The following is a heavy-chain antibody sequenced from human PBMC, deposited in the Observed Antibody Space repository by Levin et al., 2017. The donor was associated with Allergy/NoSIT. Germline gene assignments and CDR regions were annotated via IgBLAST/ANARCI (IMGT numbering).Heavy chain of an antibody. CDR2: IYPGDSDL. CDR3: ARQGDRSRWYGFDY. D-gene: IGHD6-13*01. Sequence: GESLKISCKGSGYTFTNYWIGWVRQMPGKGLEWMGIIYPGDSDLRYSPSFQGQVTISVDKSISTAYLQWSSLKASDTAMYFCARQGDRSRWYGFDYWGQGALVTVSS. J-gene: IGHJ4*02. V-gene: IGHV5-51*01. CDR1: GYTFTNYW.